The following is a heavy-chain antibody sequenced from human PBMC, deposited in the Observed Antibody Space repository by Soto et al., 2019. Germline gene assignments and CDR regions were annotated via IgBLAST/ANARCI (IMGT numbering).Heavy chain of an antibody. CDR2: INYDGYS. D-gene: IGHD3-10*01. CDR3: ARHGFGPLHGLVDV. Sequence: QVQLQESGPGLVKPSETLSLTCTVSGGSITNYYCSWFRQPPGKGLEWLGYINYDGYSAYNLSLKRRVTLSLDASKTQCSMTLESVTATDTAVYHCARHGFGPLHGLVDVWGPGTTVIVSS. V-gene: IGHV4-59*08. CDR1: GGSITNYY. J-gene: IGHJ6*02.